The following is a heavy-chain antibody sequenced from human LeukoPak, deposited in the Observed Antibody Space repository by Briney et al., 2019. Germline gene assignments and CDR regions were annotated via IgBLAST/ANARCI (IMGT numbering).Heavy chain of an antibody. Sequence: ASVKVSCKASGYTFTSYDINWVRQATGQGLEWMGWMNPNSGNTGCAQKFQGRVTMTRNTSISTAYMELSSLRSEDKAVYYCARGLFVDGTYYFDYWGQGTLVTVSS. CDR2: MNPNSGNT. CDR1: GYTFTSYD. V-gene: IGHV1-8*01. J-gene: IGHJ4*02. D-gene: IGHD3-3*01. CDR3: ARGLFVDGTYYFDY.